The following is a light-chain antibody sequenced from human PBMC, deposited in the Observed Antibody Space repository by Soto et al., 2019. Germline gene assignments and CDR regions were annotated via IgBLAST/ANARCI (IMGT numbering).Light chain of an antibody. CDR2: GAS. Sequence: EIVLTQSPGTLSLSPGERATLSCRASQSFHTNYLAWYQQRPGQAPRLLIYGASTRASGIPERFSGSGSGTDFTLTITSMELEDSAVYFCQQYGTSPGFTFGGGTKLEI. J-gene: IGKJ4*01. V-gene: IGKV3-20*01. CDR3: QQYGTSPGFT. CDR1: QSFHTNY.